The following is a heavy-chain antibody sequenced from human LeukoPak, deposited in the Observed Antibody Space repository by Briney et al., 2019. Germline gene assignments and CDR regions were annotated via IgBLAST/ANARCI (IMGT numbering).Heavy chain of an antibody. Sequence: GGSLRLSCAASGFTFSDYTMNWVRQAPGKGLEWVSYINMNNDIYYADSVKGRFTISRNNAKNSLYLQMNSLRAEDTAVYYCTRDSGESYAMDVWGQGTTVTVSS. CDR3: TRDSGESYAMDV. V-gene: IGHV3-69-1*01. J-gene: IGHJ6*02. D-gene: IGHD2-21*01. CDR2: INMNNDI. CDR1: GFTFSDYT.